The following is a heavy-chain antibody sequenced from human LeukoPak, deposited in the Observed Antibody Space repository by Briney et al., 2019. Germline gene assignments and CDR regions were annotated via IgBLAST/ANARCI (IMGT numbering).Heavy chain of an antibody. Sequence: PGGSLRLSCAASGFTFSIAWMSWVRQAPGKGLEWVGRIKSRGDGETRDYAALVKDRFIISRDDSKNTLYLQMNSLRTEDTAIYYCAAVGEWLSNAFNTWGQGTLVTVSA. D-gene: IGHD3-3*01. V-gene: IGHV3-15*01. CDR3: AAVGEWLSNAFNT. CDR1: GFTFSIAW. CDR2: IKSRGDGETR. J-gene: IGHJ3*02.